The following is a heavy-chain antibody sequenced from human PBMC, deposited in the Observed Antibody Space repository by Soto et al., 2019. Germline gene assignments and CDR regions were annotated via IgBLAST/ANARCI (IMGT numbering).Heavy chain of an antibody. CDR3: VAYYYDSSGYRDY. D-gene: IGHD3-22*01. CDR2: IIPIFGTA. V-gene: IGHV1-69*13. CDR1: GGTFSSYA. J-gene: IGHJ4*02. Sequence: GASVKVSCKASGGTFSSYAISWVRQAPGQGLGWMGGIIPIFGTANYAQKFQGRVTITADESTSTAYMELSSLRSEDTAVYYCVAYYYDSSGYRDYWGQGTLVTVSS.